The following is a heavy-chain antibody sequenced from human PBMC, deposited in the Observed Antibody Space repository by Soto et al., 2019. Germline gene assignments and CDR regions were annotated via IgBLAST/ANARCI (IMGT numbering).Heavy chain of an antibody. V-gene: IGHV3-21*01. CDR3: ARDSIGDDSWSGYYHWTYYYYGMDV. CDR2: ISSSSSYI. CDR1: GFTFSSYS. Sequence: PGGSLRLSCAASGFTFSSYSMNWVRQAPGKGLEWVSSISSSSSYIYYADSVKGRFTISRDNAKNSLYLQMNSLRAEDTAVYYCARDSIGDDSWSGYYHWTYYYYGMDVWGQGTTVTVSS. J-gene: IGHJ6*02. D-gene: IGHD3-3*01.